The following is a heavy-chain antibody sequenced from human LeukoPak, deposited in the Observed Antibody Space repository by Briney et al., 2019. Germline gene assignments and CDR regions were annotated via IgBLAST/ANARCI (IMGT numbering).Heavy chain of an antibody. CDR3: AKEIAVAGITRAFDI. Sequence: GGSLRLSCAASGFTFSIYSMNWVRQAPGKGLEWVAVISYDGSNKYYADSVKGRFTISRDNSKNTLYLQMNSLRAEDTAVYYCAKEIAVAGITRAFDIWGQGTMVTVSS. CDR1: GFTFSIYS. J-gene: IGHJ3*02. CDR2: ISYDGSNK. D-gene: IGHD6-19*01. V-gene: IGHV3-30*18.